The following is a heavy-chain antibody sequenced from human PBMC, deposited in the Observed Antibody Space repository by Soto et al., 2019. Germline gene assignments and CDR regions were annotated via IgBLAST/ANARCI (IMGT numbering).Heavy chain of an antibody. Sequence: QVRLQESGPGLVRPSQTLSLTCNVSGAPISSGGFYWSWIRQHPGKGPEWIGYIYNSGTTCYNPSLGGRVTMSLDAAKNHFSLELRSVTVADTAVYYCAREPISTPRGVTQVDPWGQGTQVTVSS. CDR1: GAPISSGGFY. D-gene: IGHD3-10*01. CDR2: IYNSGTT. CDR3: AREPISTPRGVTQVDP. J-gene: IGHJ5*02. V-gene: IGHV4-31*03.